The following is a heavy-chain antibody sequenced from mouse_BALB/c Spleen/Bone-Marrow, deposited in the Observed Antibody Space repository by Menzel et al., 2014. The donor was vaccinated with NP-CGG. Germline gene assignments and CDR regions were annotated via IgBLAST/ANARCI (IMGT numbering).Heavy chain of an antibody. Sequence: EVMLVESGGGLVQPGGSLKLSCAASGFTFSSYTMSWVRQTPEKRLECVAYISNGGGSTYYPDTVKGRFTISRDNAKNTLYLQMSSLKSEDTAMYYCARGLRGYAMDYWGQGTSVTVSS. CDR2: ISNGGGST. CDR1: GFTFSSYT. D-gene: IGHD2-4*01. V-gene: IGHV5-12-2*01. J-gene: IGHJ4*01. CDR3: ARGLRGYAMDY.